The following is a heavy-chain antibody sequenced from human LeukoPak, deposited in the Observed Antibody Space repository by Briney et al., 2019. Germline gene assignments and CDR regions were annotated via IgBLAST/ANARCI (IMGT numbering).Heavy chain of an antibody. D-gene: IGHD1-7*01. V-gene: IGHV4-4*07. CDR3: ARENWNYDWFDP. CDR2: IYTSGST. Sequence: SETLSLTCTVSGGSISGYYWSWIRQPAGKGLEWIGRIYTSGSTNYNPSLKSRVTMSVDTSKSQFSLNLSSVTAADTAMYYCARENWNYDWFDPWGQGTLVTVSS. J-gene: IGHJ5*02. CDR1: GGSISGYY.